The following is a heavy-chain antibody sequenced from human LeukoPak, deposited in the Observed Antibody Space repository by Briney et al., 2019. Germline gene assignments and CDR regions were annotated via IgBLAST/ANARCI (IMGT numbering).Heavy chain of an antibody. V-gene: IGHV1-8*03. Sequence: ASVKVSCKASGYTFTSYDINWVRQATGQGLEWMGWMNPNSGNTGYAHKFQGRVTITRNTSISTAYMELSSLRSEDTAVYYCAREDTGPNAFDIWGQGTMVTVSS. D-gene: IGHD3-10*01. CDR1: GYTFTSYD. CDR3: AREDTGPNAFDI. CDR2: MNPNSGNT. J-gene: IGHJ3*02.